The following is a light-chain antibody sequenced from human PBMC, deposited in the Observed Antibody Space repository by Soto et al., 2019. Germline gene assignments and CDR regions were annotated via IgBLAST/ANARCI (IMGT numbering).Light chain of an antibody. CDR2: DTS. CDR3: QKYGSSPGT. Sequence: EIVLRQSQGTVSLSPGERATLSCRDSQSVSDNYVAWYQQKPCQAPSLLIFDTSRRATCIPDRFTGSGSGTDFALTISRVETKDIAVYFCQKYGSSPGTFGQGTKVEI. J-gene: IGKJ1*01. V-gene: IGKV3-20*01. CDR1: QSVSDNY.